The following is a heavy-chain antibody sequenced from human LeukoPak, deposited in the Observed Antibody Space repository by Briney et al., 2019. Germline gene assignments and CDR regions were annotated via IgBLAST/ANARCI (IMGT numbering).Heavy chain of an antibody. V-gene: IGHV1-46*01. CDR3: ARDMPGAVGNYYYYMDV. J-gene: IGHJ6*03. CDR1: GYTFTSYY. D-gene: IGHD2-2*01. CDR2: INPSGGST. Sequence: ASVKVSCKASGYTFTSYYMHWVRQAPGQGLEWMGIINPSGGSTSYAQKFQGRVTMTRDTSTSTVYMELSSLRSEDTAVYYCARDMPGAVGNYYYYMDVWGKGTTVTVSS.